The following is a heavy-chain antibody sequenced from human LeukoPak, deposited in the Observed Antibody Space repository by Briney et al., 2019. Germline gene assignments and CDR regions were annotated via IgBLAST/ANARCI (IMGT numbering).Heavy chain of an antibody. V-gene: IGHV4-39*01. D-gene: IGHD2-2*01. CDR1: GGSISSSSYY. CDR3: ARHFVVVPAAIDY. Sequence: SETLSLTCTVSGGSISSSSYYWGWIRQPPGKGLEWIGSICYSGSTYYNPSLKSRVTISVDTSKNQFSLKLSSVTAADTAVYYCARHFVVVPAAIDYWGQGTLVTVSS. CDR2: ICYSGST. J-gene: IGHJ4*02.